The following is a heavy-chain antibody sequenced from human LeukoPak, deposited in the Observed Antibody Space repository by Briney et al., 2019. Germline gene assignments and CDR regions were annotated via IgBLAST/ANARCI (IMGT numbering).Heavy chain of an antibody. V-gene: IGHV4-61*02. J-gene: IGHJ3*02. CDR3: ARLLWFGETDAFDI. Sequence: SQTLSLTCTVSGGSISSGSYYWGWIRQPAGKGLEWIGRIYTSGSTNYNPSLKSRVTISVDTSKNQFSLKLSPVTAADTAVYYCARLLWFGETDAFDIWGQGTMVTVSS. CDR1: GGSISSGSYY. D-gene: IGHD3-10*01. CDR2: IYTSGST.